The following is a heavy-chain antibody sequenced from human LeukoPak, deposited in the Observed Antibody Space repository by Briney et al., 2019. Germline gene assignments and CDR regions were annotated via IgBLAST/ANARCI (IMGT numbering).Heavy chain of an antibody. CDR2: IYHSGST. J-gene: IGHJ3*02. D-gene: IGHD6-13*01. Sequence: SETLSLTCAVSGVSISSGGYYWSWTRQPPGKGLEWIVYIYHSGSTYYNPSLKSRVTISVDRSKNQFSLKLSSVTAADTAVYYCASATSLMYSCSWYGIQDDAFDSWGQGTMVTVSS. CDR3: ASATSLMYSCSWYGIQDDAFDS. V-gene: IGHV4-30-2*01. CDR1: GVSISSGGYY.